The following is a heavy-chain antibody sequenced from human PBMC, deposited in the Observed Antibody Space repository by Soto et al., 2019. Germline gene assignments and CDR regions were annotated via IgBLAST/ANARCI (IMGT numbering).Heavy chain of an antibody. D-gene: IGHD6-6*01. CDR2: TDHEHGHK. Sequence: ASVMVSCKVSGHSLPELSIHWVRQGPGDGLEWMGGTDHEHGHKNNAPKFQGRHILTQDTSTDTAYMELSNLRAEDTAVYYCARSIAIVYDSWGQGTLVTVSS. J-gene: IGHJ4*02. V-gene: IGHV1-24*01. CDR3: ARSIAIVYDS. CDR1: GHSLPELS.